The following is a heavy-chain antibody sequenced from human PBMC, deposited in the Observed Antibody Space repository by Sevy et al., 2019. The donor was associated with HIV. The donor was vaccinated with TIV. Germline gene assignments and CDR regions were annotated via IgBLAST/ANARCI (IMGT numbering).Heavy chain of an antibody. CDR3: ARPAGITVGIDFGTLDI. Sequence: GESLKISCKGSGYSFTAYWIDWVRQVPGKGLEWMGTIYRGDSETRYSPSVQGQVTISADKSLTTAYQQWSSLKASDIAVYYCARPAGITVGIDFGTLDIWGQGTMVTVSS. CDR2: IYRGDSET. J-gene: IGHJ3*02. CDR1: GYSFTAYW. V-gene: IGHV5-51*01. D-gene: IGHD4-17*01.